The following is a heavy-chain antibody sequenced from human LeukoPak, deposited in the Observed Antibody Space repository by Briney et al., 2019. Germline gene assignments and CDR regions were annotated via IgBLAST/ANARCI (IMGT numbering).Heavy chain of an antibody. CDR2: TSDRGDYT. CDR1: GFTFTSYS. Sequence: GGSLRLSCAASGFTFTSYSMSWVRQAPGMGLEWVSGTSDRGDYTYYADSVKGRFTISRDNSKNTLYLQMNSLRAEDTALYFCAKKAQYNGNYPLDYWGQGTLVTVSS. J-gene: IGHJ4*02. V-gene: IGHV3-23*01. CDR3: AKKAQYNGNYPLDY. D-gene: IGHD1-26*01.